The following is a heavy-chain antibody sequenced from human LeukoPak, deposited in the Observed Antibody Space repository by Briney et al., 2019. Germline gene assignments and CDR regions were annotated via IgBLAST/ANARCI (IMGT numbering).Heavy chain of an antibody. D-gene: IGHD6-13*01. Sequence: SETLSLTCAVYGGSFSGYYWSWIRQPPGKGLEWIGEINHSGSTNYNPSLKSRVTISVDTSKNQFSLKLSSVTAADTAVYYCARDRYPWGSSWPWYFDLWGRGTLVTVSS. CDR2: INHSGST. J-gene: IGHJ2*01. V-gene: IGHV4-34*01. CDR3: ARDRYPWGSSWPWYFDL. CDR1: GGSFSGYY.